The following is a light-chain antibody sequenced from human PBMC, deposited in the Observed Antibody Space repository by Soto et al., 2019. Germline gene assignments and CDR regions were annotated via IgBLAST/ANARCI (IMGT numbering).Light chain of an antibody. CDR2: EVS. Sequence: QSALTQPASVSGSPGQSITISCTGTSSDVGGYNYVSWYQQHPGKAPKLMIYEVSNRPSRVSNRFSGSKSSNTASLTISGLQAEDEADYYCSSYTRSSTSYVFGTGTKLTVL. CDR3: SSYTRSSTSYV. J-gene: IGLJ1*01. V-gene: IGLV2-14*01. CDR1: SSDVGGYNY.